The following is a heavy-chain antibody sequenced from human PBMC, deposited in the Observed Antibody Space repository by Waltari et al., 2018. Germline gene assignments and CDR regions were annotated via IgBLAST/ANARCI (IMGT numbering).Heavy chain of an antibody. D-gene: IGHD2-8*02. J-gene: IGHJ6*02. Sequence: EVQLVESGGGLVKPGGSLRLSCAASGFTFSSYSLHWVRPAPGKGLEWVSSISSSSSYIYYADSVKGRFTISRDNAKNSLYLQMNSLRAEDTAVYYCARVWPGGAYGMDVWGQGTTVTVSS. CDR3: ARVWPGGAYGMDV. V-gene: IGHV3-21*01. CDR2: ISSSSSYI. CDR1: GFTFSSYS.